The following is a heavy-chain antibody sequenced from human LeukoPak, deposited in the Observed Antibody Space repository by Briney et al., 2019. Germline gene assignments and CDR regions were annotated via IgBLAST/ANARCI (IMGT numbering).Heavy chain of an antibody. D-gene: IGHD3-10*01. CDR1: GFTFSDYY. Sequence: GGSLRLSCEASGFTFSDYYMSWIRQAPGKGLEWVSYISSSGNTIYYADSVKGRFTVSRDNAKNSLYLQMNSLRAEDTAVYYCAKKDTILYYFGMDLWGQGTTVIVSS. V-gene: IGHV3-11*01. CDR2: ISSSGNTI. J-gene: IGHJ6*02. CDR3: AKKDTILYYFGMDL.